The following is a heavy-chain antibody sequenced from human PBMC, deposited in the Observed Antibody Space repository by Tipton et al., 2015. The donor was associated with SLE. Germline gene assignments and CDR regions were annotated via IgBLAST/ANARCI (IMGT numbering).Heavy chain of an antibody. CDR3: ARDSGGSDV. V-gene: IGHV4-59*11. CDR1: GGSISSHY. Sequence: TLSLTCTVSGGSISSHYWSWIRQPPGKGLEWIGFIYHSGSINYNPSLKSRVTISVDTSKSQFSLKVNSVTAADTAVYYCARDSGGSDVWGQGTTVTVSS. D-gene: IGHD3-10*01. CDR2: IYHSGSI. J-gene: IGHJ6*02.